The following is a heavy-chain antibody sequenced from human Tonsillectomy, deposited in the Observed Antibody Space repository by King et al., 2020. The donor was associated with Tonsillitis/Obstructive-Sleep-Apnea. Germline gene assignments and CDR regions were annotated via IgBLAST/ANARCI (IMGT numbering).Heavy chain of an antibody. CDR3: ARHTYSSSWSYYYYMDV. CDR2: IYYSGST. V-gene: IGHV4-39*01. CDR1: GGSISSRTYY. D-gene: IGHD6-13*01. J-gene: IGHJ6*03. Sequence: QLQESGPGLVKPSETLSLTCTVSGGSISSRTYYWGWIRPPPGKGLEWFGTIYYSGSTYYNPSLKSRVTISVDTSKNQFSLKLSSVTATDTAVYYCARHTYSSSWSYYYYMDVWGKGTTVTVSS.